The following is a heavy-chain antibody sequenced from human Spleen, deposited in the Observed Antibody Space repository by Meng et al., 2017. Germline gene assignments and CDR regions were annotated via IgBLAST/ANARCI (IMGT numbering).Heavy chain of an antibody. Sequence: QVALQQWGAGLLKPSETLSLTCAVYGGSFSGYYWSWIRQPPGKGLEWIGEINHSGSTNYNPSLKSRVTISVDTSKNQFSLKLSSVTAADTAVYYCARSIAAVPFDYWGQGTLVTVSS. CDR1: GGSFSGYY. CDR2: INHSGST. CDR3: ARSIAAVPFDY. D-gene: IGHD6-13*01. V-gene: IGHV4-34*01. J-gene: IGHJ4*02.